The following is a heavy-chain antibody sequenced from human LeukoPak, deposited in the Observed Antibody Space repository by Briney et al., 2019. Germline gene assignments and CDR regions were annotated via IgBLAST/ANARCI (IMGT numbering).Heavy chain of an antibody. CDR2: IYYSGST. V-gene: IGHV4-59*08. CDR3: ARARPPGWFDP. D-gene: IGHD6-6*01. Sequence: SETLSLTCTVSGGSISSHYWSWIRQPPGKGLEWIGYIYYSGSTNYNPSLKSRVTISVDRSKNQFSLKLSSVTAADTAVYYCARARPPGWFDPWGQGTLVTVSS. J-gene: IGHJ5*02. CDR1: GGSISSHY.